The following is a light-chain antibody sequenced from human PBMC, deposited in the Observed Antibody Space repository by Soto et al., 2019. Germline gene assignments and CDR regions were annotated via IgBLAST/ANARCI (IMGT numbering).Light chain of an antibody. CDR2: AAS. V-gene: IGKV1-5*01. J-gene: IGKJ1*01. Sequence: DIQMTQSPSTLSASVGDRVTITCRASQSISSWLAWYQQKPGKAPKLLIYAASSWESGVPSRFSGSGSGTEFTLTISSLQPDDFATYYCQQYNSYPWTFGQGTKVEIK. CDR1: QSISSW. CDR3: QQYNSYPWT.